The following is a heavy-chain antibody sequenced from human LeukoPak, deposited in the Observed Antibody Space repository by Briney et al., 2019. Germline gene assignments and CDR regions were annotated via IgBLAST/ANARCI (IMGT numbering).Heavy chain of an antibody. D-gene: IGHD1-1*01. CDR3: TRRGRNNWGEGNDY. Sequence: PSETLSLTCTVSGGSISSYYWSWIRQPPGKGLEWIGYINDSGSTNSNPSPKSRVTMSVDTSKNQFSLKLSSVTAADTAVYYCTRRGRNNWGEGNDYWGQGTLVTVSS. CDR2: INDSGST. CDR1: GGSISSYY. V-gene: IGHV4-59*08. J-gene: IGHJ4*02.